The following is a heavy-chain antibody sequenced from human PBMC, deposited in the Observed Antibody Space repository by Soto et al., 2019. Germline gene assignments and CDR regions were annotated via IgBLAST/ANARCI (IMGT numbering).Heavy chain of an antibody. V-gene: IGHV4-30-4*01. J-gene: IGHJ2*01. CDR2: IYYSGST. CDR1: GGSISSGDYY. Sequence: PSETLSLTCTVPGGSISSGDYYWRWIRQPPGKGLEWIGYIYYSGSTNYNPSLSSRVTISVDTSKNQFSLNLSSVSAADTAVYYCARIVESGYTIDFDLWGRGTLVTVSS. CDR3: ARIVESGYTIDFDL. D-gene: IGHD3-16*02.